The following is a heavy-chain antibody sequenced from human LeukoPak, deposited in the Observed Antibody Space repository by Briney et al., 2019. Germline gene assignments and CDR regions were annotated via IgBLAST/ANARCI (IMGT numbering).Heavy chain of an antibody. V-gene: IGHV1-69*04. D-gene: IGHD3-22*01. CDR3: ARVNYYDSSGRLEFPYGMDV. CDR1: GGTFSSYA. Sequence: SVKVSCKASGGTFSSYAISWVRQAPGQGLEWMGRIIPILGIANYAQKFQGRVTITADKSTSTAYMELSSLRSEDTAVYYCARVNYYDSSGRLEFPYGMDVWGQGTTVTVSS. CDR2: IIPILGIA. J-gene: IGHJ6*02.